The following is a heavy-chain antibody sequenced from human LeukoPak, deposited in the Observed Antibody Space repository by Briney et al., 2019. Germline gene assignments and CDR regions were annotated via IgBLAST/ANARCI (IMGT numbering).Heavy chain of an antibody. Sequence: PSETLSLTCAVCGGSFSGYYWSWIRQPPGKGLEWIGEINHSGSTNYNPSLKSRVTISVDTSKNQFSLKLSSVTAADTAVYYCARGLDAFDIWGQGTMVTVSS. CDR2: INHSGST. J-gene: IGHJ3*02. CDR1: GGSFSGYY. CDR3: ARGLDAFDI. V-gene: IGHV4-34*01.